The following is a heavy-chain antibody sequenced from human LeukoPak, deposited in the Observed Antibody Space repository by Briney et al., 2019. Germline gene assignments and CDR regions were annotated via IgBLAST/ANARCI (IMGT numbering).Heavy chain of an antibody. J-gene: IGHJ4*02. V-gene: IGHV3-30-3*01. CDR1: GFTFCRHP. CDR2: ILQDGSER. CDR3: VREPGPGYFDY. Sequence: GGSLRLSCAASGFTFCRHPMLWVRQARGKGLEGVAVILQDGSERHYIDSVKGRFTISRDNSKNTLYLEMNSLRAGDTAVYYCVREPGPGYFDYWGRGTLVTVPS. D-gene: IGHD6-13*01.